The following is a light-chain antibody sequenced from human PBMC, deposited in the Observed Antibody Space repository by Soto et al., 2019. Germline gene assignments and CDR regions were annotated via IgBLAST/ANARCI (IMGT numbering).Light chain of an antibody. J-gene: IGKJ1*01. V-gene: IGKV1-27*01. CDR1: QAISNS. CDR3: QQYNNWPPERT. Sequence: DIQMTQSPSSLSASMGDRVAITCRASQAISNSLAWYQQKPGKPPQLLIYAASTLQSGVPSRFSGSGSGTDFTLTISSLQSEDFAVYYCQQYNNWPPERTFGQGTKVEIK. CDR2: AAS.